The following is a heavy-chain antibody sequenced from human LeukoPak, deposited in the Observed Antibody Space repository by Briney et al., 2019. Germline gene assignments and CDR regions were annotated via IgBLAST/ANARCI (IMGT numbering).Heavy chain of an antibody. CDR2: ISSSGSTI. CDR1: GFTFSSYE. V-gene: IGHV3-48*03. Sequence: GGSLRLPCAASGFTFSSYEMNWVRQAPGKGLEWVSYISSSGSTIYYADSVKGRFTISRDNAKNSLYLQMNSLRAEDTAVYYCARDGWGGYPDYWGQGTLVTVSS. D-gene: IGHD6-19*01. J-gene: IGHJ4*02. CDR3: ARDGWGGYPDY.